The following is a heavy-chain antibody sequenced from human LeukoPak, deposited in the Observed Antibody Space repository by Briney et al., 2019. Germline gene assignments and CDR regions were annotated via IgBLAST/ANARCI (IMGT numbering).Heavy chain of an antibody. D-gene: IGHD3-22*01. CDR1: GFTFSNAW. J-gene: IGHJ4*02. Sequence: PGGSLRLSCAASGFTFSNAWMSWVRQAPGKGLEWVGRIKSKTDGGTTDYAAPVKGRFSISRDDSKTTLYLQMISLKTEDTAVYYCTTDFNIDSSGTPYYFDYWGQGTLVTVSS. CDR3: TTDFNIDSSGTPYYFDY. V-gene: IGHV3-15*01. CDR2: IKSKTDGGTT.